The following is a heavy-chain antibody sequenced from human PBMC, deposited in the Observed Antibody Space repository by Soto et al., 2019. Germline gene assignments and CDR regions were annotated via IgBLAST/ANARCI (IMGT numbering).Heavy chain of an antibody. CDR3: TTELATIAAAATVQFDY. CDR1: GFTFSNAW. V-gene: IGHV3-15*07. D-gene: IGHD6-13*01. CDR2: IKSKTDGGTT. J-gene: IGHJ4*02. Sequence: PGGSLRLSCAASGFTFSNAWMNWVRQAPGKGLEWVGRIKSKTDGGTTDYAAPVKGRFTISRDDSKNTLYLQMNSLKTEDTAVYYCTTELATIAAAATVQFDYWGQGTLVTVSS.